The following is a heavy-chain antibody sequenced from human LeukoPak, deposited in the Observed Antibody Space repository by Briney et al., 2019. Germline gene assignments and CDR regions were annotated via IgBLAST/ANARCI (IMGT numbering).Heavy chain of an antibody. Sequence: SETLSLTCAVYGGSFSGYYWSWIRQPPGKGLEWIGEINHSGSTNYNPSLKSRVTISVDTSKNQFSLKLSSVTAADTAVYYCAIRALRYFDGNDAFDIWGQGTMVTVSS. CDR3: AIRALRYFDGNDAFDI. CDR1: GGSFSGYY. J-gene: IGHJ3*02. V-gene: IGHV4-34*01. D-gene: IGHD3-9*01. CDR2: INHSGST.